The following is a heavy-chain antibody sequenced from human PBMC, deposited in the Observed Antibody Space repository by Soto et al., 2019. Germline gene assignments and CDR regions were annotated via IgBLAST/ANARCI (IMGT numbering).Heavy chain of an antibody. CDR3: SRGDREDTAVVIGARPGEYGMDV. D-gene: IGHD2-15*01. J-gene: IGHJ6*02. CDR2: ISYDGARK. CDR1: GFTFSIYA. Sequence: QVQLVESGGGVVQPGRSLRLSCAASGFTFSIYAMHWVRQAPGKGLEWVAVISYDGARKAYANSVKGRFTISRDTSKNRLYLQRSSLRVEDTAAYYCSRGDREDTAVVIGARPGEYGMDVWGRGTTVTVSS. V-gene: IGHV3-30-3*01.